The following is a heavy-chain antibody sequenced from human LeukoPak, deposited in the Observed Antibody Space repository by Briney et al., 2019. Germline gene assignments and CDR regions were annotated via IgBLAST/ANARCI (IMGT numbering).Heavy chain of an antibody. CDR1: SGSIRSYH. J-gene: IGHJ4*02. CDR3: ARNGYTKSWTHLDY. D-gene: IGHD3/OR15-3a*01. Sequence: PSETLSLTCTVSSGSIRSYHRAWIRQPAGKELEWIGRIYTTGDTDYNPSLKSRVTMSVDTSKNQFSLNLRSVTTADTAFYYCARNGYTKSWTHLDYWGQGILVSVSS. V-gene: IGHV4-4*07. CDR2: IYTTGDT.